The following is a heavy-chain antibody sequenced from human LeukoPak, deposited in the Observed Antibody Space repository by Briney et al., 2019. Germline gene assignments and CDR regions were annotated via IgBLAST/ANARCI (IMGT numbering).Heavy chain of an antibody. CDR1: GFTVTTNY. J-gene: IGHJ4*02. CDR2: ISSGSRYI. D-gene: IGHD3-10*01. V-gene: IGHV3-21*04. CDR3: AREASITLVRGVTKYFDY. Sequence: GGSLRLSCAASGFTVTTNYMTWVRQAPGKGLEWVSSISSGSRYIYYVDSVKGRFTISRDNAKNSLYLEMNSLRVEDTALYYCAREASITLVRGVTKYFDYWGQGTLVTVSS.